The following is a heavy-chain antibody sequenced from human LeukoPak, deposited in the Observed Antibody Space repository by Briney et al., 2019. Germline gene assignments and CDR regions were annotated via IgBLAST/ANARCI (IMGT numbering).Heavy chain of an antibody. CDR2: IIPILGIA. CDR1: GGTFSSYA. Sequence: SVKVSCKASGGTFSSYAISWVRQAPGQGLEWMGRIIPILGIANYAQKFQGRVTITADKSTSTAYMELSSLRSEDTAVYYCARDQSSSAPFDYWGQGTLVTVSS. D-gene: IGHD6-13*01. V-gene: IGHV1-69*04. CDR3: ARDQSSSAPFDY. J-gene: IGHJ4*02.